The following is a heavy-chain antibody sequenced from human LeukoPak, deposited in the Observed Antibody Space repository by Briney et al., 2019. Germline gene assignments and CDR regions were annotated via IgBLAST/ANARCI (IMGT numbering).Heavy chain of an antibody. V-gene: IGHV4-39*01. CDR1: GGSICSSSYY. Sequence: SETLSLTCTVSGGSICSSSYYWGWIRQPPGKGLEWIGSVYYSGSTYYNPSLKSRVTISVDTSKNQFSLKLSSVTAADTAVYYCARRDDFWSGYPGIDIWGQGTMVTVSS. J-gene: IGHJ3*02. CDR2: VYYSGST. D-gene: IGHD3-3*01. CDR3: ARRDDFWSGYPGIDI.